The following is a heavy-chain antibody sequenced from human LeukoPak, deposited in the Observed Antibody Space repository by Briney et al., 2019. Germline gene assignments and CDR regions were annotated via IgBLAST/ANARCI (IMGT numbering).Heavy chain of an antibody. D-gene: IGHD3-22*01. V-gene: IGHV1-18*01. CDR2: ISAYNGNT. Sequence: ASVKVSCKASGYTFTSYGISWVRQAPGQGLEWMGWISAYNGNTNYAQKLQCRVTMTTDTSTSTAYMELRSLRSDDTAVYYCAAGADYYDSSGYDGLDAFDIWGQGAMVTVSS. CDR3: AAGADYYDSSGYDGLDAFDI. CDR1: GYTFTSYG. J-gene: IGHJ3*02.